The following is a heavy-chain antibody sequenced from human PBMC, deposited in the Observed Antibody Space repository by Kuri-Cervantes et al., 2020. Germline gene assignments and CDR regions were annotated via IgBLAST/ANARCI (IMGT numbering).Heavy chain of an antibody. CDR3: VRETRFPYYYMDV. CDR2: ISYDGSNK. V-gene: IGHV3-30*14. J-gene: IGHJ6*03. Sequence: GESLKISCAASGFTFSSYAMHWVRQAQGKGLEWVAVISYDGSNKYYAESVKGRFTISRDNSKKTVSLQINSLRAEDTAVYYCVRETRFPYYYMDVWGKGTTVTVSS. CDR1: GFTFSSYA.